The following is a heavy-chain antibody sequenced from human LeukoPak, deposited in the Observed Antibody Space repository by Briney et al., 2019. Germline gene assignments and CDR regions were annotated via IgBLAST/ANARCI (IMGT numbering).Heavy chain of an antibody. CDR1: GFTFSTYA. CDR2: ISGSGGST. Sequence: PGGSLRLSCAASGFTFSTYAMTGVRQAPGKGLDWVPPISGSGGSTYYADSVKGRFTISRDNSKNTLYLQMNSLRAEDTAVYYCAKDHSIVVVVAASEYFQHWGQGTLVTASS. D-gene: IGHD2-15*01. CDR3: AKDHSIVVVVAASEYFQH. J-gene: IGHJ1*01. V-gene: IGHV3-23*01.